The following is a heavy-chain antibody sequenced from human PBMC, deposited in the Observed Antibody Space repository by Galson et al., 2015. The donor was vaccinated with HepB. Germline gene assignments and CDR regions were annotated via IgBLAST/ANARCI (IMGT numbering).Heavy chain of an antibody. V-gene: IGHV3-49*03. Sequence: SLRLSCAASGFTFGDYAMSWFRQAPGKGLEWVGFIRSKAYGGTTEYAASVKGRFTISRDDSKSIAYLQMNSLKTEDTAVYYCTREDDYVWGSYRYYYYGMDVWGQGTTVTVSS. CDR3: TREDDYVWGSYRYYYYGMDV. D-gene: IGHD3-16*02. CDR2: IRSKAYGGTT. CDR1: GFTFGDYA. J-gene: IGHJ6*02.